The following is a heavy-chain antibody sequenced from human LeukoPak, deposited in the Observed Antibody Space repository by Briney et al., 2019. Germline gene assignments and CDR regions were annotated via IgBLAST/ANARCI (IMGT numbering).Heavy chain of an antibody. CDR2: FDPEDGET. V-gene: IGHV1-24*01. CDR1: GYTVSELS. CDR3: ARYYDSSNYDHDF. J-gene: IGHJ4*02. Sequence: ASVKVSCKVSGYTVSELSMHWVRQAPGKGLEWMGGFDPEDGETIYAQNFQGRVTMTEDTSTDTAYMELSSLRSDDTAVYYCARYYDSSNYDHDFWGQGTLVTVSS. D-gene: IGHD3-22*01.